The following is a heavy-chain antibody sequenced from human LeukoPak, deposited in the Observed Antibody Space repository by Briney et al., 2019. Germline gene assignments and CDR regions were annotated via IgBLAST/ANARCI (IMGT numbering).Heavy chain of an antibody. CDR1: GFTFSSYA. CDR3: ARGSALGLWFGELLDY. CDR2: ISGSGGST. Sequence: GGSLRLSCAASGFTFSSYAMSWVRQAPGKGLEWVSAISGSGGSTYYADSVKGRFTISRDNSKNTLYLQMNSLRAEDTAVYYCARGSALGLWFGELLDYWGQGTLVTVSS. J-gene: IGHJ4*02. D-gene: IGHD3-10*01. V-gene: IGHV3-23*01.